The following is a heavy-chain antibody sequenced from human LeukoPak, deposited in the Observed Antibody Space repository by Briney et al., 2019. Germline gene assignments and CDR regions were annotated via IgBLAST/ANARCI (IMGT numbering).Heavy chain of an antibody. Sequence: GGSLRLSCAASGFTLSNYAMNWVRQAPGKGLEWVSGISGSSGTINYAAPVKGRFTISRDNSRNTLYLQMNSLRADDTAVYYCAKRLGDPRAFDYWGQGTLVTVSS. J-gene: IGHJ4*02. CDR2: ISGSSGTI. D-gene: IGHD2-21*02. V-gene: IGHV3-23*01. CDR3: AKRLGDPRAFDY. CDR1: GFTLSNYA.